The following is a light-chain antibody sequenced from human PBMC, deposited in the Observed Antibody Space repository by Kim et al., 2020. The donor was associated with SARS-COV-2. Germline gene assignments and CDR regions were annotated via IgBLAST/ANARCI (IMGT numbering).Light chain of an antibody. V-gene: IGKV3-15*01. J-gene: IGKJ2*01. CDR2: GAS. CDR1: QSVSSD. CDR3: HQYNNWHT. Sequence: EIVMTQSPATLSVSPGERVTLSCRASQSVSSDLTWYQQKPGQAPRLLIYGASTRATGIPARFSGGGSATEFTLTISSLQSEDFAVYYCHQYNNWHTYGQGTKLE.